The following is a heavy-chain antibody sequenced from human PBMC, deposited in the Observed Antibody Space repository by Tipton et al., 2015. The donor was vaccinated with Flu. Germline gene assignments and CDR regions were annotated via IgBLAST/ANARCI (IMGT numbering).Heavy chain of an antibody. CDR3: ARGGDAGPFDF. CDR2: LYSAGTT. CDR1: GFTFSSYF. Sequence: SLRLSCATSGFTFSSYFMNWVRRAPGKGLEWVSVLYSAGTTYYADSVKGRFAISRDNATNTLYLHMNSLRAEDTAVYYCARGGDAGPFDFWGQGTLVTVSS. V-gene: IGHV3-53*01. J-gene: IGHJ4*02.